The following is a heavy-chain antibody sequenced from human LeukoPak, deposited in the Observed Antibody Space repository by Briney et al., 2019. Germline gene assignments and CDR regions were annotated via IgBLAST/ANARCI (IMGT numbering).Heavy chain of an antibody. Sequence: SVKVSCKASGGDLSRYGISWVRLAPGQGLEWMGGIIPIFGTKNYAQRFQGRVTITTDESTSAVYMELSSLRSEDTAVYYRARDRIPAAPSYSYFYMDVWGKGTTVTVSS. CDR3: ARDRIPAAPSYSYFYMDV. V-gene: IGHV1-69*05. J-gene: IGHJ6*03. D-gene: IGHD6-13*01. CDR1: GGDLSRYG. CDR2: IIPIFGTK.